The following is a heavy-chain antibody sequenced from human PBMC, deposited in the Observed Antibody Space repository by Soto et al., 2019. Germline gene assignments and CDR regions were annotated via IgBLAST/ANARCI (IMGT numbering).Heavy chain of an antibody. D-gene: IGHD6-19*01. Sequence: GGSLRLSCAASGFTFSSYSMNWVRQAPGKGLEWVSSISSSSSYIYYADSVKGRFTISRDNAKNSLYLQMNSLRDEDTAVYYCARHSGWHVSYYGIHVWGQRPTVTVSS. CDR1: GFTFSSYS. J-gene: IGHJ6*01. CDR3: ARHSGWHVSYYGIHV. V-gene: IGHV3-21*01. CDR2: ISSSSSYI.